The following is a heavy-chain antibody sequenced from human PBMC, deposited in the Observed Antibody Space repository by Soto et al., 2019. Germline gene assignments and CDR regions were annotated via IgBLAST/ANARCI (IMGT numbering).Heavy chain of an antibody. D-gene: IGHD5-12*01. CDR2: IYYSGST. Sequence: SETLSLTCTVSGGSISSSSYYWGWIRQPPGKGLEWIGSIYYSGSTYYNPSLKSRVTISVDTSKNQFSLKLSSVTAADTAVYYCARRGPNGNLIDSWGQGTPVTV. CDR3: ARRGPNGNLIDS. J-gene: IGHJ5*01. CDR1: GGSISSSSYY. V-gene: IGHV4-39*01.